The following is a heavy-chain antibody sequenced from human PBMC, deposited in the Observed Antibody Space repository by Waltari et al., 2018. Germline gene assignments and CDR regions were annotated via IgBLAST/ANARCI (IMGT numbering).Heavy chain of an antibody. Sequence: QVQLVQSGAEVKKPGSSVKVSCKASGGTFSSYAISWVRQAPGQGLEWMGRSIPIFGTANYAQKFQGRVTITADKSTSTAYMELSSLRSEDTAVYYCARERYSSGWYVGADFDYWGQGTLVTVSS. CDR1: GGTFSSYA. D-gene: IGHD6-19*01. CDR3: ARERYSSGWYVGADFDY. CDR2: SIPIFGTA. V-gene: IGHV1-69*08. J-gene: IGHJ4*02.